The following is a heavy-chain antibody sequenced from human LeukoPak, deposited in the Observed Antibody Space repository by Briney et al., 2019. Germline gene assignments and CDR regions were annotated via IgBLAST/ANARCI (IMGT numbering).Heavy chain of an antibody. CDR1: GISISSYY. V-gene: IGHV4-34*01. J-gene: IGHJ4*02. D-gene: IGHD6-13*01. CDR2: INHRGTT. CDR3: ARAQQQLVQDY. Sequence: SETLSLTCTVSGISISSYYWSWVRQSPGKGLEWIAEINHRGTTHYNPSLKSRVNISADTSKNQFSLHLDSVTAADTAVYYCARAQQQLVQDYWGQGTLVTVSS.